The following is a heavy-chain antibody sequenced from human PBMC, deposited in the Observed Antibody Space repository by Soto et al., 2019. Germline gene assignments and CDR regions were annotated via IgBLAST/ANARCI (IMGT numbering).Heavy chain of an antibody. CDR2: INAGNGNT. Sequence: ASVKVSCKASGYTFTSYAMHWVRQAPGQRLEWMGWINAGNGNTKYSQKFQGRVTITRDTSASTAYMELGSLRSEDTAVYYCARAPGGPGIAEYWGQGTLVTVS. V-gene: IGHV1-3*01. D-gene: IGHD6-13*01. CDR1: GYTFTSYA. CDR3: ARAPGGPGIAEY. J-gene: IGHJ4*02.